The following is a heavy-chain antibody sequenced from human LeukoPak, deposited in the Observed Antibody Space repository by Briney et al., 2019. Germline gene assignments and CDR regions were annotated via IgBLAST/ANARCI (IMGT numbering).Heavy chain of an antibody. D-gene: IGHD3-10*01. V-gene: IGHV4-59*01. CDR2: IYYSGST. CDR3: ARGTKTGIDY. J-gene: IGHJ4*02. Sequence: SETLSLTCTVSGGSISSYYWSWIRQPPGKGLEWIGYIYYSGSTNYNPSLKSRVTISVDTSKNQFSLKLSSVTAADTAVYYCARGTKTGIDYWGQGTLVTVSS. CDR1: GGSISSYY.